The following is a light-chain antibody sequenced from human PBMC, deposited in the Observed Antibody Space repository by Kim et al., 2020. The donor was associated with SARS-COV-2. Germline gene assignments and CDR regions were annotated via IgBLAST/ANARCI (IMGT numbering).Light chain of an antibody. Sequence: DIQMTQSPSSLSASVGDRVTITCRASQSISSYLNWYQHKPGKAPKLLIYAASSLQSGVPSRFSGSGSGTDFTLTISSLQPEDFATYDGQQSYSTPRTFGQGTKVDIK. V-gene: IGKV1-39*01. CDR3: QQSYSTPRT. CDR1: QSISSY. J-gene: IGKJ1*01. CDR2: AAS.